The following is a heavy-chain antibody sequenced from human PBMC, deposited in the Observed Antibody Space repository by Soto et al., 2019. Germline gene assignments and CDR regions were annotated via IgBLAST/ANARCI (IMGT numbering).Heavy chain of an antibody. CDR3: TRADPPTFTVTTGGWAPDY. J-gene: IGHJ4*02. V-gene: IGHV3-49*03. CDR2: IRSKAYGVTT. D-gene: IGHD4-4*01. CDR1: GFTFGDYA. Sequence: GGSLRLSCTASGFTFGDYAMSWFRQAPGKGLEWVGFIRSKAYGVTTEYAASVKGRLTISRDDSKSIAYLQMNSLKTDDTAVYYCTRADPPTFTVTTGGWAPDYWGQGT.